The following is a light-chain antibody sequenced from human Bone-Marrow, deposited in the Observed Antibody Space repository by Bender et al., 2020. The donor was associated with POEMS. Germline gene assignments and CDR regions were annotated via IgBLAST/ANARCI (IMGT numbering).Light chain of an antibody. Sequence: QSALTQPRSVSGSPGQSVTISCTGTSSDVGAYNYVSWYQQHPGKAPKLMIYDVTRRPSGVPDRFSGSKSGNTASLTISGLQAEDEAEYYCCSHGGSRNFWVFGGGTKLTVL. CDR1: SSDVGAYNY. CDR3: CSHGGSRNFWV. V-gene: IGLV2-11*01. J-gene: IGLJ3*02. CDR2: DVT.